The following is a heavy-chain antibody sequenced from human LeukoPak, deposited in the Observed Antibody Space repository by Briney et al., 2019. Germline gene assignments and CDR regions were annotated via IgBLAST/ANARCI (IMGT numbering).Heavy chain of an antibody. D-gene: IGHD2-15*01. Sequence: GGTLRLSCAASGFTFSSNSMNWVCKPPAQGQEWVSFFSRSSSYISYADSVNDRLPTSTDNAKHSLYLQMHSPNADDTAVYYCAPKPYCHTPHCHFDYWGQGTLVTVSS. CDR1: GFTFSSNS. CDR2: FSRSSSYI. CDR3: APKPYCHTPHCHFDY. V-gene: IGHV3-21*04. J-gene: IGHJ4*02.